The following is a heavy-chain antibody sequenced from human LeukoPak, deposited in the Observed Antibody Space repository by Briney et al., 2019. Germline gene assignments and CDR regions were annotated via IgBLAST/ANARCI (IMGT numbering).Heavy chain of an antibody. CDR2: IRSDGSNK. D-gene: IGHD3-22*01. CDR3: AKDGYDSSGYLDY. J-gene: IGHJ4*02. Sequence: GGSLRLSCVASGFTSSHYSLHWVRQAPGKGLEWVAFIRSDGSNKFYADSVKGRFTISRDNSKNTLYLQMNSLRAEDTAVYYCAKDGYDSSGYLDYWGQGTLVTVSS. CDR1: GFTSSHYS. V-gene: IGHV3-30*02.